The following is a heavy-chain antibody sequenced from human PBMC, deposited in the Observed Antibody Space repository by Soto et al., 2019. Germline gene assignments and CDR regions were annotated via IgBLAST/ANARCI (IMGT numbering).Heavy chain of an antibody. CDR2: MSWNSGNI. D-gene: IGHD3-10*01. J-gene: IGHJ6*03. CDR3: AKDLGPMALFPYYDYYMDV. CDR1: GFTFDDYA. V-gene: IGHV3-9*01. Sequence: EVQLVESGGGLVQPGRSLRLSCAASGFTFDDYAMHWVRQVPGKGLEWVSSMSWNSGNIGYADFVKGRFTISRDNARNSLYLQRNDLRPEDSALYYCAKDLGPMALFPYYDYYMDVWGNGTTVTVSS.